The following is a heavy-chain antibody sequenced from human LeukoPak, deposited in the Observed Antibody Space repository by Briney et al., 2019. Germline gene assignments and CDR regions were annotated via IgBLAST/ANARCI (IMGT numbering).Heavy chain of an antibody. J-gene: IGHJ4*02. CDR2: IWYDGSNK. CDR1: GFTFSTYG. Sequence: PGGSLRLSCAASGFTFSTYGMHWVRQAPGKGLEWVAVIWYDGSNKYYADSVKGRFTISRDNSKNTLYLQMSSLRAEDTAVYYCGRDLFMIVVPGQNVLDYWGQGTLVTASS. D-gene: IGHD3-22*01. CDR3: GRDLFMIVVPGQNVLDY. V-gene: IGHV3-33*01.